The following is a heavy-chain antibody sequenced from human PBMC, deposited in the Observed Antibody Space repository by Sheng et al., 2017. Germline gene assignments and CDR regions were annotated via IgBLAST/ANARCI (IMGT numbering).Heavy chain of an antibody. Sequence: EVQLVESGGDLVQPGGSLKLSCAGSGIIFSNSWMSWVRQAPGKRLEWVANIDQYGRQEYYVDSVKGRFTISRDNAKNSVYLRMDSLRAEDTALYYCARVSRTVEGRGTFDYWGQGTLVTVSS. V-gene: IGHV3-7*01. CDR1: GIIFSNSW. J-gene: IGHJ4*02. CDR3: ARVSRTVEGRGTFDY. CDR2: IDQYGRQE. D-gene: IGHD1-1*01.